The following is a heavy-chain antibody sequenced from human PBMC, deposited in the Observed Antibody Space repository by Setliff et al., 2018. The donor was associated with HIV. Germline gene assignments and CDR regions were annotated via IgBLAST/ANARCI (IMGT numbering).Heavy chain of an antibody. V-gene: IGHV1-8*02. Sequence: ASVKVSCKPSGYTFTNYDINWVRQAAGQGLEWMGWMNPDSRNTGYAQRFEGSVTMTWDTSISTAYMELNNEKFEDTAIYYCARARTDYYDRRRRSHYYIDVWARGATVTVSS. D-gene: IGHD3-22*01. CDR3: ARARTDYYDRRRRSHYYIDV. CDR2: MNPDSRNT. J-gene: IGHJ6*03. CDR1: GYTFTNYD.